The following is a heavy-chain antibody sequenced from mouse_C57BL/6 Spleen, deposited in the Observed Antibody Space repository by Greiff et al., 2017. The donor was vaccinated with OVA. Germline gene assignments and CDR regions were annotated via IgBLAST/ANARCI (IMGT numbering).Heavy chain of an antibody. CDR2: INPNNGGT. Sequence: EVQLQQSGPELVKPGASVKIPCKASGYTFTDYNMDWVKQSHGKSLEWIGDINPNNGGTIYNQKFKGKATLTVDKSSSTAYMELRSLTSEDTAVYYCARSLPYGSSFYWYFDVWGTGTTVTVSS. J-gene: IGHJ1*03. CDR3: ARSLPYGSSFYWYFDV. V-gene: IGHV1-18*01. D-gene: IGHD1-1*01. CDR1: GYTFTDYN.